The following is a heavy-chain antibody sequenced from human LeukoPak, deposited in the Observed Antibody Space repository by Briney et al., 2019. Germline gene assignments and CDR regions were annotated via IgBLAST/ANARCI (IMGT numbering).Heavy chain of an antibody. D-gene: IGHD6-13*01. CDR3: ARGRMAAAGAGYFQH. CDR1: GYTLSGYY. CDR2: INPNSGDT. Sequence: ASVKVSCKASGYTLSGYYTHWVRQAPGQGLDWMGWINPNSGDTNYAQKFQGRVTMTRDTSISTAYMELSSLRSEDTAVYYCARGRMAAAGAGYFQHWGQGTLVTVSS. J-gene: IGHJ1*01. V-gene: IGHV1-2*02.